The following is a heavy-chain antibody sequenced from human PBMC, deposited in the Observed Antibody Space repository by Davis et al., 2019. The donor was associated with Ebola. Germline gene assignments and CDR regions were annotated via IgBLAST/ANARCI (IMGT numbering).Heavy chain of an antibody. D-gene: IGHD3-3*01. CDR1: GFTFSSYG. Sequence: PGGSLRLSCAASGFTFSSYGMHWVRQAPGKGLEWVAVIWYDGSNKYYADSVKGRFTISRDNSKNTLYLQMNSLRAEDTAVYYCARAITIFGVGNWFDPWGQGTLVTVSS. CDR3: ARAITIFGVGNWFDP. CDR2: IWYDGSNK. J-gene: IGHJ5*02. V-gene: IGHV3-33*01.